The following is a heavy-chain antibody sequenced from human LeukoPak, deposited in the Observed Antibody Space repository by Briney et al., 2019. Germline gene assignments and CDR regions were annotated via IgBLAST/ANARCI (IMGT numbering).Heavy chain of an antibody. CDR1: GGSISSGSYY. J-gene: IGHJ5*02. Sequence: SQTLSLTCTVSGGSISSGSYYWSWIRQPAGKGLEWIGRIYTSGSTNYNPSLKSRVTISVDTSKNQFSLKLSSVTAADTAVYYCAREEYYYDSSGYSSWGQGTLVTVSS. CDR2: IYTSGST. V-gene: IGHV4-61*02. CDR3: AREEYYYDSSGYSS. D-gene: IGHD3-22*01.